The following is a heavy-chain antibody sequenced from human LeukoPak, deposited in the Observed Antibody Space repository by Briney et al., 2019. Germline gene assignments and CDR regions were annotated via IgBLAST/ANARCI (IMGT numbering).Heavy chain of an antibody. CDR3: ARAGQGFDS. Sequence: GGSLRLSCSASGFNFYAYWIHWVRQGPGKGLVWVSRISTDGATTSYADPVKGRFTISRDNAKNTLYLQMNSLRVEDTAVYYCARAGQGFDSWGQGTLVTVSS. CDR2: ISTDGATT. CDR1: GFNFYAYW. V-gene: IGHV3-74*01. J-gene: IGHJ5*01.